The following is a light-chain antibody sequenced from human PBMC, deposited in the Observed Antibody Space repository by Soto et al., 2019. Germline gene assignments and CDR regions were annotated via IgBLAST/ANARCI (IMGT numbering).Light chain of an antibody. J-gene: IGKJ1*01. Sequence: EIVMTQSPATLSVSPGERATLSCRASQSVSSNLAWYQQKPGQAPRLLIYGASTRATGIPARFSGSGSGTEFTLTISSLESEDFAVYYCQHYSSSPWTFGQGTKVEIK. CDR2: GAS. CDR3: QHYSSSPWT. V-gene: IGKV3-15*01. CDR1: QSVSSN.